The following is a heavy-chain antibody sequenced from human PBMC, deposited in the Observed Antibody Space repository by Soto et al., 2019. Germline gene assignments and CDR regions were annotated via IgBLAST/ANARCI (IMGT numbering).Heavy chain of an antibody. D-gene: IGHD3-10*01. V-gene: IGHV3-9*01. CDR2: ISWNSGTI. CDR3: VKQASSTYDGMDV. J-gene: IGHJ6*02. Sequence: GGSLRLSCAVSGFTFHDYAMHWVRQVPGKGLEWVSGISWNSGTIDYADSVKGRFTISRDNAKNSLYLQMNSLRAEDTALYYCVKQASSTYDGMDVWGQGTTVTVSS. CDR1: GFTFHDYA.